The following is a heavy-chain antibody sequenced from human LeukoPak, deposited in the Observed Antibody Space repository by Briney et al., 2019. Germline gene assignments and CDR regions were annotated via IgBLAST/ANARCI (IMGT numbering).Heavy chain of an antibody. J-gene: IGHJ4*02. CDR2: INPNSGNT. V-gene: IGHV1-8*01. CDR3: ARGVGHRGQEHSYVYYFDY. Sequence: RASVKVSCKASGYTFTSYDINWVRQATGQGLEWMGWINPNSGNTDYARKFQGRVTITRDTSISTAYMELSSLRSEDTAVYYCARGVGHRGQEHSYVYYFDYWGQGPLVTVSS. D-gene: IGHD5-18*01. CDR1: GYTFTSYD.